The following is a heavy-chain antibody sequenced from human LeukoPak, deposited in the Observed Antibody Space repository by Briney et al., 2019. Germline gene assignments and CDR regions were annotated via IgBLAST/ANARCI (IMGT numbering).Heavy chain of an antibody. J-gene: IGHJ4*02. CDR2: ISSSSSTI. V-gene: IGHV3-48*01. D-gene: IGHD3-10*01. Sequence: RGSLRLSCAASGFTISSYSMNWVRQAPGKGLEWVSYISSSSSTIYYADSVKGRFTISRDNAKNSLYLQMNSLRAEDTAVYYCARVWGSGSYYFYDYWGQGTLVTVSS. CDR3: ARVWGSGSYYFYDY. CDR1: GFTISSYS.